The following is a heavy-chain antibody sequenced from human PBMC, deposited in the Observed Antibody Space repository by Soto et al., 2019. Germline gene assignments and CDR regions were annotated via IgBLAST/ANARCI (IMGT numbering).Heavy chain of an antibody. CDR1: GYTFTDYF. Sequence: ASVKVSCKAPGYTFTDYFIHWVRQAPGQGLEWIGWINPYSGGADLSQKFQGRVTMTRDTSISTAYTEVSSLRSDDTAVFYCARLMHYSHSGGSSHSGFDMWGQGTLVTVSS. CDR3: ARLMHYSHSGGSSHSGFDM. D-gene: IGHD2-21*01. J-gene: IGHJ3*02. CDR2: INPYSGGA. V-gene: IGHV1-2*02.